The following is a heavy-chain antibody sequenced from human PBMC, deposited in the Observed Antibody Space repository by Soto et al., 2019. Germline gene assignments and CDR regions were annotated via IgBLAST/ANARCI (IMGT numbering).Heavy chain of an antibody. V-gene: IGHV4-59*01. Sequence: PSETLSLTCTVSGGSISSYYWSWIRQPPGKGLEWIGYIYYSGSTNYNPSLKSRVTISVDTSKNQFSLKLSSVTAADTAVYYCARTYSSSWYDGGWFDSWGQGTLVTVPS. CDR3: ARTYSSSWYDGGWFDS. CDR2: IYYSGST. CDR1: GGSISSYY. J-gene: IGHJ5*01. D-gene: IGHD6-13*01.